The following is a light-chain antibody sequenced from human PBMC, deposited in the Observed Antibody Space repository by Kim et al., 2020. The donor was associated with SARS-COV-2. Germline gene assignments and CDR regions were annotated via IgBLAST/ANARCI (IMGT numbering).Light chain of an antibody. Sequence: ASVGDRVTITCRASQGISNYLAWYQQKPGTVPKLLIYAASTLQSGVPSRFSGGGSGTDFSLTISSLQPEDVATYYCQKYNSAPLTFGPGTKVDIK. CDR3: QKYNSAPLT. V-gene: IGKV1-27*01. J-gene: IGKJ3*01. CDR2: AAS. CDR1: QGISNY.